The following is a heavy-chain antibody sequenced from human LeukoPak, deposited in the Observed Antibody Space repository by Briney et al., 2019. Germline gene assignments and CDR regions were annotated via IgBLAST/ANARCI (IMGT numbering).Heavy chain of an antibody. CDR2: ISAGATRT. CDR3: AQTMVRGANADY. Sequence: GGSLRLSCAASGFNFRNYAMAWVRQAPGKGLEWVSGISAGATRTYYAASVRGRFTISRDNSKNTLYLQMNSLRAEDTAVYYCAQTMVRGANADYWGQGTLVTVSS. V-gene: IGHV3-23*01. CDR1: GFNFRNYA. D-gene: IGHD3-10*01. J-gene: IGHJ4*02.